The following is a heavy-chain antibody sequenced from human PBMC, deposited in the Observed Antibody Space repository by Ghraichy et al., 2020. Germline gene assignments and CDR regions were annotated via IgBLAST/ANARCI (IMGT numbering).Heavy chain of an antibody. CDR2: IKQDGSEK. CDR3: AREKGVLLWFGEDSDYYFDY. Sequence: GGSLRLSCAASGFTFSSYWMSWVRQAPGKGLEWVANIKQDGSEKYYVDSVKGRFTISRDNAKNSLYLQMNSLRAEDTAVYYCAREKGVLLWFGEDSDYYFDYWGQGTLVTVSS. V-gene: IGHV3-7*01. D-gene: IGHD3-10*01. CDR1: GFTFSSYW. J-gene: IGHJ4*02.